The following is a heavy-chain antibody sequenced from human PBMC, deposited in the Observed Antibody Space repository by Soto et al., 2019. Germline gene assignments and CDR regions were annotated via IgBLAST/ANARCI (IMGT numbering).Heavy chain of an antibody. D-gene: IGHD6-19*01. Sequence: QITLKESGPTLVKPTQTLTLTCTFSGFSLSTSEVGVGWIRQPPGKALQWLALIYWDDDKRYSPSLKSRLTIPKDTSKNPVVLTMTNMDPVDTATYYCAHAPGIAVTTNWFDPWGQGILVTVSS. J-gene: IGHJ5*02. CDR3: AHAPGIAVTTNWFDP. CDR2: IYWDDDK. V-gene: IGHV2-5*02. CDR1: GFSLSTSEVG.